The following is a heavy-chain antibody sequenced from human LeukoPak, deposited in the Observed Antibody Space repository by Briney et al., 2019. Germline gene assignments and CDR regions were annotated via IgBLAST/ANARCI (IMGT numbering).Heavy chain of an antibody. D-gene: IGHD1-7*01. CDR3: ARSRITGTTGYSFDY. Sequence: GASVKVSCKASGGTFSSYAISWVRQAPGQGLEWMGRIIPILGIANYAQKFQGRVTITADKSTSTAYMELSSLRSEDTAVYYCARSRITGTTGYSFDYWGQGTLVTVSS. CDR1: GGTFSSYA. CDR2: IIPILGIA. J-gene: IGHJ4*02. V-gene: IGHV1-69*04.